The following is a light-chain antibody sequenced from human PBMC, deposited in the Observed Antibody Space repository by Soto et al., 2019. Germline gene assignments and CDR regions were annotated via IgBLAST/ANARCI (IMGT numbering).Light chain of an antibody. Sequence: DIVMTQSPDSLAVSLGERATINCKSSQSVLYSSNNKNYLAWYQQKPGQPPKLLIYWASIRESGVPVRFSGSGSGTDFTLTISSLQAEDVAVYYCHQYYSAPYTFGQGTKLEIK. CDR2: WAS. CDR3: HQYYSAPYT. CDR1: QSVLYSSNNKNY. J-gene: IGKJ2*01. V-gene: IGKV4-1*01.